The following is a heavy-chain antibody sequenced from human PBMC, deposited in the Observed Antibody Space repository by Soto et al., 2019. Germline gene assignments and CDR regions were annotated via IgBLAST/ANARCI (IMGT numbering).Heavy chain of an antibody. V-gene: IGHV3-23*01. Sequence: EVQLLESGGGLVQPGGSLRLSCAASGFTFSNCAMTWVRQAPGKGLEWVSAISGSGGSTYYADSVKGRFTISRDNSKNTLYLQMNSLRAEDTAVYYCVKPYSSTWTRPDYWGQGTLATVSS. CDR2: ISGSGGST. CDR3: VKPYSSTWTRPDY. D-gene: IGHD6-13*01. CDR1: GFTFSNCA. J-gene: IGHJ4*02.